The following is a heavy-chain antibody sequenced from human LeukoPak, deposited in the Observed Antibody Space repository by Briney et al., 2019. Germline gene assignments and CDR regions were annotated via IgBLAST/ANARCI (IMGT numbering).Heavy chain of an antibody. V-gene: IGHV4-31*03. Sequence: SETLSLTCSVSGGSISSSSYYWGWIRQPPGKGLEWIGYIHYSGSTYYNPSLKSRVTISVDTSKNQFSLKLSSVTAADTAVYYCAKVDGDYIFDYWGQGTLVTVSS. CDR1: GGSISSSSYY. D-gene: IGHD4-17*01. J-gene: IGHJ4*02. CDR3: AKVDGDYIFDY. CDR2: IHYSGST.